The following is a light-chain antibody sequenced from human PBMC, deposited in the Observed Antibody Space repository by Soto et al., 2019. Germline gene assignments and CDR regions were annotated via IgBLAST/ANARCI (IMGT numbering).Light chain of an antibody. CDR3: GTWDSSLSAVL. CDR1: SSNIGNNY. CDR2: DNN. V-gene: IGLV1-51*01. Sequence: QSVLTQPPSVSAAPGQKVTISCSGSSSNIGNNYVSWYQQLPGTAPKLFIYDNNKRPSGIPDRFSGSKSGTSATLGITGLQTGDEADYYCGTWDSSLSAVLFGGGTKLTVL. J-gene: IGLJ2*01.